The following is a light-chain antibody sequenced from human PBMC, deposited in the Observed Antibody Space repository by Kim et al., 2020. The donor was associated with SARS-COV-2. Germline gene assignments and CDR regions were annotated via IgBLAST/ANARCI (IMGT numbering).Light chain of an antibody. CDR2: GTS. CDR1: QSVSSRY. V-gene: IGKV3-20*01. CDR3: QQYGNLIT. J-gene: IGKJ5*01. Sequence: SLSPGERATLSCRASQSVSSRYLAWYQQKPGQAPRLFIYGTSSRATGIPDRFSGSGSGTDFTLTISRLEPEDFAVYYCQQYGNLITFGQGTRLEIK.